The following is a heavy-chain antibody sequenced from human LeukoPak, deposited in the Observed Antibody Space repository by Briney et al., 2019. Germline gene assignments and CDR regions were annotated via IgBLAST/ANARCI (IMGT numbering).Heavy chain of an antibody. CDR1: VGSISSGGYY. CDR3: ARDKPITMIVVRESYGMDV. D-gene: IGHD3-22*01. CDR2: IYYSGST. Sequence: PSETLSLTCTVSVGSISSGGYYWSWIRQHPGKGLEWIGYIYYSGSTYYNPSLKSRVTISVDTSKNQFSLKLSSVTAADTAAYYCARDKPITMIVVRESYGMDVWGQGTTVTVSS. V-gene: IGHV4-31*03. J-gene: IGHJ6*02.